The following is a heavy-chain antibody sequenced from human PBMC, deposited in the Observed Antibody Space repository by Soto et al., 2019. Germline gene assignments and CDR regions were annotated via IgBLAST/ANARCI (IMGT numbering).Heavy chain of an antibody. V-gene: IGHV3-23*01. CDR3: AKGESSVSARDFDP. Sequence: PGGALRLSCAASGFTFSSYAMSWVRQAPGKGLEWVSAISGSGGSTYYADSVKGRFTISRDNSKNTLYLQMNSLRAEDTAVYYCAKGESSVSARDFDPWGQGTLVNVSS. CDR2: ISGSGGST. J-gene: IGHJ5*02. D-gene: IGHD3-22*01. CDR1: GFTFSSYA.